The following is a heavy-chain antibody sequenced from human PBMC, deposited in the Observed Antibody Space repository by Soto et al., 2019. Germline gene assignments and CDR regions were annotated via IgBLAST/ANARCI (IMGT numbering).Heavy chain of an antibody. CDR3: ARHLEDYYDSSGYPIS. V-gene: IGHV4-39*01. CDR1: GGSIGSSSYY. D-gene: IGHD3-22*01. J-gene: IGHJ5*02. Sequence: PSETLSLTCTVSGGSIGSSSYYWGWIRQPPGKGLEWIGSIYYSGSTYYNPSLKSRVTISVDTSKNQFSLKLSSVTAADTAVYYCARHLEDYYDSSGYPISWGQGTLVTVSS. CDR2: IYYSGST.